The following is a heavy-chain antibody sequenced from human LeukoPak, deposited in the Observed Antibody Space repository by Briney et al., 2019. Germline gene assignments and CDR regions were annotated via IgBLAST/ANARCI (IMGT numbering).Heavy chain of an antibody. CDR2: IYYSGST. CDR1: GGSISSYY. V-gene: IGHV4-59*08. CDR3: ARHPTRRDDAFDI. Sequence: SGTLSLTCTVSGGSISSYYWSWIRQPPGKGLEWIGYIYYSGSTNYNPSLKSRVTISVDTSKNQFSLKLSSVTAADAAVYYCARHPTRRDDAFDIWGQGTMVTVSS. J-gene: IGHJ3*02.